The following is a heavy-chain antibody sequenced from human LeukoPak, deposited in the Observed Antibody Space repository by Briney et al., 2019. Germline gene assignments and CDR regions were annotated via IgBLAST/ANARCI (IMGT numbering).Heavy chain of an antibody. V-gene: IGHV1-18*01. CDR3: ARGHYSNSRGGYYGMDV. Sequence: GASVKVSCKASGYTFTSYGISRVRQAPGQGLEWMGWISAYNGNTNYAQKLQGRVTMTTDTSTSTAYMELRSLRSDDTAVYYCARGHYSNSRGGYYGMDVWGQGTTVTVSS. CDR1: GYTFTSYG. CDR2: ISAYNGNT. D-gene: IGHD4-11*01. J-gene: IGHJ6*02.